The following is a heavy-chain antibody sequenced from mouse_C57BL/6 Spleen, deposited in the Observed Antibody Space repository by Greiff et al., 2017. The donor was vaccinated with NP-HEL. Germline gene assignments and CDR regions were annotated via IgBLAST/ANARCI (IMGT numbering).Heavy chain of an antibody. CDR2: INPNYGTT. CDR1: GYSFTDYN. CDR3: ARSGSNYDYAMDY. V-gene: IGHV1-39*01. D-gene: IGHD2-5*01. J-gene: IGHJ4*01. Sequence: VQLQQSGPELVKPGASVKISCKASGYSFTDYNMNWVKQRNGKSLEWIGVINPNYGTTSYNQKFKGKATLTVDQSSSTAYMQLNSLTAEDSAVYYGARSGSNYDYAMDYWGQGTSVTVSS.